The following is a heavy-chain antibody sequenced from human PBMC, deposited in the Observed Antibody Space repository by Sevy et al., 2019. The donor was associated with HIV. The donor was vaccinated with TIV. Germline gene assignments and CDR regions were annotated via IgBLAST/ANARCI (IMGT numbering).Heavy chain of an antibody. CDR1: GFTFDDYG. CDR2: INWNGGST. CDR3: ARDLQPIAAADAFDI. Sequence: GGSLRLSCAASGFTFDDYGMSWVRQAPGKGLEWVSGINWNGGSTGYADSVKGRFTISRDNAKNSLYLQMNSLRAEDTALYYCARDLQPIAAADAFDIWGQGTMVTVSS. J-gene: IGHJ3*02. D-gene: IGHD6-13*01. V-gene: IGHV3-20*04.